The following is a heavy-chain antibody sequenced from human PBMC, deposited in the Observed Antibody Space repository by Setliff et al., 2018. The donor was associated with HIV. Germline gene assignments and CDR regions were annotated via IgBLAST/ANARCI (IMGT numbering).Heavy chain of an antibody. V-gene: IGHV4-59*08. Sequence: SETLSLTCTVSGGSISSYYWSWIRQPPGKGLEWIGSIYTSGSTNYNPSLKSRLTISLDTKNQFSLKLSSVTAADTAVYYCARQGSLCPDCYLDSWGQGTLVTVSS. CDR3: ARQGSLCPDCYLDS. CDR1: GGSISSYY. D-gene: IGHD2-21*01. CDR2: IYTSGST. J-gene: IGHJ4*02.